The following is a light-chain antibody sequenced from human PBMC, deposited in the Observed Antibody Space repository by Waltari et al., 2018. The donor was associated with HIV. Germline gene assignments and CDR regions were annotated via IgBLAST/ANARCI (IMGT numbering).Light chain of an antibody. J-gene: IGKJ1*01. CDR3: QQTDDIPGS. Sequence: DIQLTQSPAFLSASLGDRITITCRANQTIGSHLSWYKQVSGRAPSLLIYGASSLHVGVPSRFNGSGSGLLFTLTVNDVRPGDFASYYCQQTDDIPGSFGRGTKV. CDR2: GAS. V-gene: IGKV1-39*02. CDR1: QTIGSH.